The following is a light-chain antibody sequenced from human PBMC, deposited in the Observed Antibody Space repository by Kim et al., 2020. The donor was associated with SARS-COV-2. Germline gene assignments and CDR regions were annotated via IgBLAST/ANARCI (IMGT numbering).Light chain of an antibody. V-gene: IGKV1-39*01. Sequence: ASVGDRVTVTYRASQTINSYLKWYQQKPGKAPKLLIYTASNLQSGVPSRFSGSGSGTDFTLTINSLQPEDLATYICQQSYSSPFPFGPGTKVDIK. CDR3: QQSYSSPFP. CDR2: TAS. CDR1: QTINSY. J-gene: IGKJ3*01.